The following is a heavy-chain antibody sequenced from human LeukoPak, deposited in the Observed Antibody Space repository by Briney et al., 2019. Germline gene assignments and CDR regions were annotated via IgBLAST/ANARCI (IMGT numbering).Heavy chain of an antibody. D-gene: IGHD3-3*01. CDR3: ARGAYYDFWSGYYYYYYYMDV. V-gene: IGHV1-46*01. J-gene: IGHJ6*03. Sequence: ASVKVSCKVSGYTLTDLSMHWVRQAPGQGLEWMGIINPSGGSTSYAQKFQGRVTMTRDMSTSTVYMELSSLRSEDTAVYYCARGAYYDFWSGYYYYYYYMDVWGKGTTVTVSS. CDR1: GYTLTDLS. CDR2: INPSGGST.